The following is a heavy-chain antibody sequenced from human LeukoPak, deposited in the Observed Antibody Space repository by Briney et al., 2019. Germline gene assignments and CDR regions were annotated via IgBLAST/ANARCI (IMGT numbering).Heavy chain of an antibody. Sequence: GRSLRLSCAVSGLTFSSYAMRWVRHAPGKGLEWVSAISGSGGSTYYEDSEKCRFTISSNNSKNTLYLQINSLRAEDTAVYYCARMIVVVTDYFDYWGQGTLVTVSS. CDR2: ISGSGGST. D-gene: IGHD3-22*01. J-gene: IGHJ4*02. CDR1: GLTFSSYA. CDR3: ARMIVVVTDYFDY. V-gene: IGHV3-23*01.